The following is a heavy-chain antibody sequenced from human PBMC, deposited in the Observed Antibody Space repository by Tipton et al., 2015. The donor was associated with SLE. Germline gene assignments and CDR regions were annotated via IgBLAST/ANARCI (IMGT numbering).Heavy chain of an antibody. Sequence: TLSLTCTLSGDSISTSDYYWGWIRQSPGKGLEWIGTIYYTGSAYYNPSLRSRVTISVDTSKSQFSLTVSSVTAADTAVYYCAKGPNIVVVPAAPFDNWGQGTLVIVSS. CDR3: AKGPNIVVVPAAPFDN. CDR1: GDSISTSDYY. CDR2: IYYTGSA. D-gene: IGHD2-2*01. J-gene: IGHJ4*02. V-gene: IGHV4-39*07.